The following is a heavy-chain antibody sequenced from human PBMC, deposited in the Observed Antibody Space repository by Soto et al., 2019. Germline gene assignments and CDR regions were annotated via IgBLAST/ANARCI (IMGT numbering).Heavy chain of an antibody. CDR1: GFNFPDRA. J-gene: IGHJ4*02. CDR3: IKESNPGGLDY. CDR2: IYWNSETI. Sequence: GGSLRLSCIVSGFNFPDRAMHWVRQVPGRGLEWVSGIYWNSETIGYVDSVKGRFTTSRDNAKNSLYLQINSLRFEDTAVYLCIKESNPGGLDYWGPGTLVTVSS. V-gene: IGHV3-9*01.